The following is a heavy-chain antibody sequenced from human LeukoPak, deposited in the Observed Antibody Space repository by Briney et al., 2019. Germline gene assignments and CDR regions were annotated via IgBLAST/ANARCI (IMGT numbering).Heavy chain of an antibody. CDR3: ARGRGLLEWLMFRGSGSYLAHYFDY. D-gene: IGHD3-10*01. CDR2: INHVGRT. V-gene: IGHV4-34*01. CDR1: GGSFSGYY. Sequence: SETLSLTCAVYGGSFSGYYWSWIRQPPGKGLDWIGEINHVGRTNYNPSLKSRVTVSVDTSNNQFSLKLSSVTAADTAVYYCARGRGLLEWLMFRGSGSYLAHYFDYWGQGTLVTVSS. J-gene: IGHJ4*02.